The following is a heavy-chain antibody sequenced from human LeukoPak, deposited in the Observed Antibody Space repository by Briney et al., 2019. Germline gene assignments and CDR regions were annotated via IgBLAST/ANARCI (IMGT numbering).Heavy chain of an antibody. V-gene: IGHV4-59*12. D-gene: IGHD5-18*01. CDR1: GGSISSYY. Sequence: SETLSLTCTVSGGSISSYYWSWIRQPPGKGLEWIGYIYYSGSTNYNPSLQSRVTISVRTSKNQFSLKLTSVTAADTAVYYCVRGYSYAFDYWGRGTLVTVSS. CDR3: VRGYSYAFDY. J-gene: IGHJ4*02. CDR2: IYYSGST.